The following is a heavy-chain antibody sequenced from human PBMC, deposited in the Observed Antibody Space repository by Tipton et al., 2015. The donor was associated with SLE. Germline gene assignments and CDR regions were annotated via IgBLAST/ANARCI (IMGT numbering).Heavy chain of an antibody. J-gene: IGHJ5*02. Sequence: TLSLTCAVYGGSFSGYYWSWIRQPPGKGLEWIGEINHSGSTNYNPSLKSRVTISVDTSKNQFSLKLSSVTAADTAVYYCASRSNHGDWFDPWGQGTLVTVSS. V-gene: IGHV4-34*01. CDR2: INHSGST. CDR3: ASRSNHGDWFDP. CDR1: GGSFSGYY. D-gene: IGHD1-14*01.